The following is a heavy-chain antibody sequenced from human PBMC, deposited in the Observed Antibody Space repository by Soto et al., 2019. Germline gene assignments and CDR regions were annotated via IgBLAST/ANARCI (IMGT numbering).Heavy chain of an antibody. CDR2: IIAYFGTA. V-gene: IGHV1-69*01. CDR1: GGTSNNYA. D-gene: IGHD3-10*01. CDR3: SKLLGPGSYYDDDY. J-gene: IGHJ4*02. Sequence: QVQLVQSGAEVKTPGSSVKVSCRASGGTSNNYADTWVRQAPGHGLEWMGGIIAYFGTATYAHKFRGRLTITAHDSTRTNYMEPRSLTTDDTAIYYCSKLLGPGSYYDDDYWGQGTLVTVSS.